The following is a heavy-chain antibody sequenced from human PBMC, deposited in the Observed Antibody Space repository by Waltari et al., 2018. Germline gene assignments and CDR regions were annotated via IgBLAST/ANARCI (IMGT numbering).Heavy chain of an antibody. J-gene: IGHJ6*02. Sequence: GIINPSGGSTSYAQKFQGRVTMTRDTSTSTVYMELSSLRSEDTAVYYCARVRAYSNYVVGVSIDYYYYYGMDVWGQGTTVTVSS. CDR3: ARVRAYSNYVVGVSIDYYYYYGMDV. CDR2: INPSGGST. V-gene: IGHV1-46*01. D-gene: IGHD4-4*01.